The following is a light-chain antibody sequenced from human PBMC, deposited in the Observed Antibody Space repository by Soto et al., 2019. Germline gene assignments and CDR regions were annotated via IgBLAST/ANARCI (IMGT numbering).Light chain of an antibody. CDR3: CSYTSGSTLIV. CDR2: EVS. CDR1: GSDVGGYNY. Sequence: SALTQPASVSGSPGQSITISCTGTGSDVGGYNYVSWYQQHPGKAPKVMIFEVSHRPSGVSSRFSGSKSGNTASLTISGLQAEDEADYYCCSYTSGSTLIVFGGGTKLTVL. V-gene: IGLV2-14*01. J-gene: IGLJ3*02.